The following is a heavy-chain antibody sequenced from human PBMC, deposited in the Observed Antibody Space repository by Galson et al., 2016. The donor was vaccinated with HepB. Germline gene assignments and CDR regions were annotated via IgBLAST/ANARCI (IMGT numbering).Heavy chain of an antibody. CDR1: GGSISSGDSY. CDR2: IYYSGST. V-gene: IGHV4-31*03. CDR3: ARDRLGDFWSGYTPLGAFDI. Sequence: TLSLTCTVSGGSISSGDSYWSWFRLHPGKGLEWIGYIYYSGSTYYNPSPQSRITISIDTSKNQFFLTLSSVTPADTAVYYCARDRLGDFWSGYTPLGAFDIWGQGTMVTVSS. J-gene: IGHJ3*02. D-gene: IGHD3-3*01.